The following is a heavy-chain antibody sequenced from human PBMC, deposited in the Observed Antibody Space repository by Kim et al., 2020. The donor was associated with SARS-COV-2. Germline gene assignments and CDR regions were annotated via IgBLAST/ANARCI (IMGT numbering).Heavy chain of an antibody. CDR3: ARGDRQEGPGTRRGAVIYYYGMDV. J-gene: IGHJ6*02. CDR2: MSSSSSDI. CDR1: GFSFSTYT. Sequence: GGSLRLSCAASGFSFSTYTMNWVRQAPGKGLEWVSAMSSSSSDIFYADLMKGRFTISRDNAKNTLYLQMDSLRAEDTAVYYCARGDRQEGPGTRRGAVIYYYGMDVWGQGTTVTVSS. V-gene: IGHV3-21*04. D-gene: IGHD6-13*01.